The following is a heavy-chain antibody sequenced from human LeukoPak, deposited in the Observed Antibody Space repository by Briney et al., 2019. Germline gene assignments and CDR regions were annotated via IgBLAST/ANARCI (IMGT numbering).Heavy chain of an antibody. D-gene: IGHD3-16*01. J-gene: IGHJ6*02. Sequence: GGSLRLSCSAAGFTFSAYSMNWARQAPGKGLEWVASINHNGNVNYYVDSVKGRFTISRDNAKNSLYLQMSNLRAEDTAVYFCARGGGLDVWGQGATVTVSS. CDR1: GFTFSAYS. CDR3: ARGGGLDV. CDR2: INHNGNVN. V-gene: IGHV3-7*03.